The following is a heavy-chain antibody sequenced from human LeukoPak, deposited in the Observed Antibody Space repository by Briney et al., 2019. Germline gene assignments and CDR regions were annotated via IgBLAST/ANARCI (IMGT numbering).Heavy chain of an antibody. D-gene: IGHD3-10*01. CDR1: GGSISSYY. CDR2: IYYSGST. V-gene: IGHV4-59*01. CDR3: ARGIMVRGAINWFDP. J-gene: IGHJ5*02. Sequence: ASETLSLTCTVSGGSISSYYWSWIRQPPGKGLEWIGYIYYSGSTNYNPSLKSRVTISVDTSKNQFSLKLSSVAAADTAVYYCARGIMVRGAINWFDPWGQGTLVTVSS.